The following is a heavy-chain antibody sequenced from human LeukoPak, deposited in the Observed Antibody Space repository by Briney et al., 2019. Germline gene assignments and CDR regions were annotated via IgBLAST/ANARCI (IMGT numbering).Heavy chain of an antibody. D-gene: IGHD4-17*01. CDR3: ARVAHDYGDFEGENAFDI. V-gene: IGHV4-30-4*08. CDR2: IYYSGST. Sequence: PSETPSLTCTVSGGSISSGGYYWSWIRQPPGKGLEWIGYIYYSGSTYYNPSLKSRVTISVDTSKNQFSLKLSSVTAADTAVYYCARVAHDYGDFEGENAFDIWGQGTMVTVSS. J-gene: IGHJ3*02. CDR1: GGSISSGGYY.